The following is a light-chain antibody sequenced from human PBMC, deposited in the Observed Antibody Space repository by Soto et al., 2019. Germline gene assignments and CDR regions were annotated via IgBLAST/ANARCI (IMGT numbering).Light chain of an antibody. CDR1: QYIGSS. V-gene: IGKV3-15*01. Sequence: EVVLTQSPATLSVSPGDRATLSCRASQYIGSSVAWYHQRSVQAPRLLIFDASIRVPTTPARFSGSVSGTEFTLSISSLESEAFAVYFCQQYGDLPRTFGQGTK. CDR3: QQYGDLPRT. CDR2: DAS. J-gene: IGKJ1*01.